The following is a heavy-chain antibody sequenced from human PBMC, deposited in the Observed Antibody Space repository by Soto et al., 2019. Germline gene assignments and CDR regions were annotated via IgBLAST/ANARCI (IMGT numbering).Heavy chain of an antibody. CDR3: ARHDYSSGWYDY. CDR1: GGSMTSYF. J-gene: IGHJ4*02. D-gene: IGHD6-19*01. Sequence: SETLSLTCTVSGGSMTSYFWSWIRQPPGKGLEWIGYIYYTGTTHYNPSLQSRLTISVDTSKNHFSLILTSVTAADTAVYYCARHDYSSGWYDYWGQGTLVTVS. CDR2: IYYTGTT. V-gene: IGHV4-59*08.